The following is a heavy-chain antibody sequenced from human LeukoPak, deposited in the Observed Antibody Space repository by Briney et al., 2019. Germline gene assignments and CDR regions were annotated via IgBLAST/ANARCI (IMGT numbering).Heavy chain of an antibody. Sequence: SETLSLTCAVYGGSFSGYYWSWIRQPPGKGLEWIGEINHSGSTNYNPSLKSRVTISADTSKNQFSLKLSSVTAADTAVYYCARARRVVVVAASNWFDPWGQGTLVTVSS. CDR3: ARARRVVVVAASNWFDP. V-gene: IGHV4-34*01. CDR2: INHSGST. D-gene: IGHD2-15*01. J-gene: IGHJ5*02. CDR1: GGSFSGYY.